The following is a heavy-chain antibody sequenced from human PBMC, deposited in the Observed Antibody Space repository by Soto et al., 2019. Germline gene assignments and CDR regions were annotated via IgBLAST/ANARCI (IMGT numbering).Heavy chain of an antibody. J-gene: IGHJ6*03. CDR3: AKDARSSYYFYSYMNV. CDR2: ISWNSGST. CDR1: GFTFDDYA. V-gene: IGHV3-9*01. D-gene: IGHD6-6*01. Sequence: ERQLVESGGGLVQAGKSLRLACAASGFTFDDYAMHWVRLAPGKGLEWVSGISWNSGSTGYADSVKGRFTISRDNPKNSLYLQMNSLRPEDTALYYCAKDARSSYYFYSYMNVWGKGTTVIVSS.